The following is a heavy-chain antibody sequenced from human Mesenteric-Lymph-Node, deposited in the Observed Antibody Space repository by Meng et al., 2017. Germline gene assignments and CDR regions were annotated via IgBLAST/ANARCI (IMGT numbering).Heavy chain of an antibody. D-gene: IGHD3-9*01. J-gene: IGHJ6*02. CDR3: ARDLILRYFDWLGKYYYYGMDV. CDR2: IWYDGSNK. Sequence: GESLKISCAASGFTFSSYGMHWVRRAPGKGLEWVAVIWYDGSNKYYADSVKGRFTISRDNSKNTLYLQMNSLRAEDTAVYYCARDLILRYFDWLGKYYYYGMDVWGQGTTVTVSS. V-gene: IGHV3-33*01. CDR1: GFTFSSYG.